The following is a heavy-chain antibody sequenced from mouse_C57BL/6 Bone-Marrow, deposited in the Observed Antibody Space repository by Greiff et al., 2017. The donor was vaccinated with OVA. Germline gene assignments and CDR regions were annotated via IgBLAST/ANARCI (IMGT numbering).Heavy chain of an antibody. CDR2: IDPSDSYT. V-gene: IGHV1-69*01. D-gene: IGHD3-1*01. J-gene: IGHJ4*01. CDR1: GYTFTSYW. Sequence: VQLQQPGAELVMPGASVKLSCKASGYTFTSYWMHWVKQRPGQGLEWIGEIDPSDSYTNYNQKFKGKSTLTVDKSSSTAYMQRSSLASEDSAVYYCASSGSHAIDYWGQGTSVTVSS. CDR3: ASSGSHAIDY.